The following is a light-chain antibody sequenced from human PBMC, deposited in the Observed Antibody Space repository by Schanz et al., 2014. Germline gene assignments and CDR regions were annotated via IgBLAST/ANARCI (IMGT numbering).Light chain of an antibody. CDR2: GAS. Sequence: EIVLTQSPGTLSLSPGERATLSCRASQSVRSNFLAWYQQKPGQAPRLIIHGASSRATGIPDRISGSGSATDFTLTISRLEPEDFAVYYCQQYGSSPDTFGQGTKLEIK. CDR1: QSVRSNF. J-gene: IGKJ2*01. CDR3: QQYGSSPDT. V-gene: IGKV3-20*01.